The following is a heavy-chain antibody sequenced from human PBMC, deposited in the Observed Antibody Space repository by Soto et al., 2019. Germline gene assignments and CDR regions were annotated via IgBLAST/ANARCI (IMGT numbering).Heavy chain of an antibody. CDR2: IWDDGSNK. J-gene: IGHJ4*02. CDR1: GFTFSSYG. Sequence: QVQLVESGGGVVQPGRSLRLSCSASGFTFSSYGMHWVRQTPGKGLEWVAVIWDDGSNKYYADSVKGRFTISRDNSKNTLYLQMNSLRAEDTAVYYCARVPPYPSYCSSTSCYGDYFDYWGQGTLVTVSS. CDR3: ARVPPYPSYCSSTSCYGDYFDY. V-gene: IGHV3-33*01. D-gene: IGHD2-2*01.